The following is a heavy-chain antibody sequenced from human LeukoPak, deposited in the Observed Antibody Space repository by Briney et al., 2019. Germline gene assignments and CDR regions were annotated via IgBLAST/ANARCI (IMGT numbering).Heavy chain of an antibody. CDR2: IYYSGST. CDR3: ARHPGYCSSTSCYQAYYYDSSGYYYFDY. D-gene: IGHD2-2*01. J-gene: IGHJ4*02. CDR1: GGSISSSSYY. Sequence: SETLSLTCTVSGGSISSSSYYWGWIRQPPGKGLEWIGRIYYSGSTYYTPALQSRVTISVDTSKNQFSLKLSSVTAADTAVYYCARHPGYCSSTSCYQAYYYDSSGYYYFDYWGQGTLVTVSS. V-gene: IGHV4-39*01.